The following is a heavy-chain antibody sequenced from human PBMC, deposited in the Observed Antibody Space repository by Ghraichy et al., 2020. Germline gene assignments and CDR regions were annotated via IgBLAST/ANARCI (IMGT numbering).Heavy chain of an antibody. CDR2: IYSGGST. Sequence: GGSLRLSCAASGFTVSSNYMSWVRQAPGKGLEWVSVIYSGGSTYYADSVKGRFTISRDNSKNTLYLQMNSLRAEDTAVYYCARSGIQLWLDYWGQGTLVTVSS. CDR1: GFTVSSNY. V-gene: IGHV3-53*01. D-gene: IGHD5-18*01. CDR3: ARSGIQLWLDY. J-gene: IGHJ4*02.